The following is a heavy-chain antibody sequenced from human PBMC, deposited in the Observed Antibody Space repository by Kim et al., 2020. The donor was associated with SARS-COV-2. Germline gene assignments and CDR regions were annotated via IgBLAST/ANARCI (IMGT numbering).Heavy chain of an antibody. Sequence: ASVKVSCKTYGYNFKTYGIHWVRQAPGQRLEWMGWINTGNGNTKYSEKFQDRVTVTRDTSTNTAYMELSSLTTEDTTVYFCSRKGYWRQGTLVTVSS. J-gene: IGHJ4*02. V-gene: IGHV1-3*04. CDR1: GYNFKTYG. CDR3: SRKGY. CDR2: INTGNGNT.